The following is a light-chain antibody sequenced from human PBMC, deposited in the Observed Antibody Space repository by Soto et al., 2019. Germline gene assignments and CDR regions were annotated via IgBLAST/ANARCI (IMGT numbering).Light chain of an antibody. CDR1: QSVSRY. V-gene: IGKV3-11*01. CDR3: HQRNNWPPIT. Sequence: EIVLTQSPATLSLSPGERATLSCRASQSVSRYLAWYQQKPCQAPRRLIIDAATRATGILARWSGSGSETDFTLTITSLEPKDFAVYYYHQRNNWPPITFGQGTRLEIK. J-gene: IGKJ5*01. CDR2: DAA.